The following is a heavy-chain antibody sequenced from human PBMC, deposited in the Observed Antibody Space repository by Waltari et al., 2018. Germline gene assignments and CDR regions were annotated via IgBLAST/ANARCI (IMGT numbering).Heavy chain of an antibody. CDR2: ISGSGGST. CDR1: GFTFSSYA. Sequence: EVQLLESGGGLVQPGGSLRLSCAASGFTFSSYAMSWVRQAPGKGLEWVSAISGSGGSTYYAYSVKGRFTISRDNSKNTLYLQMNSLRAEDTAVYYCAKHASFDSSGYYYYYGMDVWGQGTTVTVSS. D-gene: IGHD3-22*01. J-gene: IGHJ6*02. CDR3: AKHASFDSSGYYYYYGMDV. V-gene: IGHV3-23*01.